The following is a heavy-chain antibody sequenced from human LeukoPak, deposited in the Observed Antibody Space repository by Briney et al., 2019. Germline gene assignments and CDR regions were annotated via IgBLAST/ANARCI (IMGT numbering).Heavy chain of an antibody. Sequence: ASVKVSCKASGGTFSSYAISWVRQAPGQGLEWMGRIIPILGIANYAQKFQGRVTITADKSTSTAYMELSSLRSEDTAVYYCARDHSGSYDMDYWGQGTRVTVSS. CDR3: ARDHSGSYDMDY. CDR2: IIPILGIA. J-gene: IGHJ4*02. V-gene: IGHV1-69*04. CDR1: GGTFSSYA. D-gene: IGHD1-26*01.